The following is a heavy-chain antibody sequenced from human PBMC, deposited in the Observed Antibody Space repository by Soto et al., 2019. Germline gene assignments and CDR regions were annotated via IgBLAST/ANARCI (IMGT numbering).Heavy chain of an antibody. CDR1: GFTFSSYG. CDR2: IWYDGSNK. Sequence: LRLSCAASGFTFSSYGMHWVRQAPGKGLEWVAVIWYDGSNKYYADSVKGRFTISRDNSKNTLYLQMNSLRAEDTAVYYCARDFGVYDFWSGYSPSYYGMDVWGQGTTVTVSS. CDR3: ARDFGVYDFWSGYSPSYYGMDV. J-gene: IGHJ6*02. D-gene: IGHD3-3*01. V-gene: IGHV3-33*01.